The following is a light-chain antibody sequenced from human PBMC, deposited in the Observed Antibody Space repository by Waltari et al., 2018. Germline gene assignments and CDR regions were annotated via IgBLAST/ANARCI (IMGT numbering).Light chain of an antibody. CDR1: SGHNTYA. V-gene: IGLV4-69*01. CDR2: VNNEGSH. Sequence: QVVLTQSPSASASLGASVNLTCTLSSGHNTYAIAWHQQQPARGPRYLMKVNNEGSHITGVGTPDRFSGSSSGAERYLTISSLQSEDEADYYCQAWGTGLIGVFGGGTKLTVL. CDR3: QAWGTGLIGV. J-gene: IGLJ3*02.